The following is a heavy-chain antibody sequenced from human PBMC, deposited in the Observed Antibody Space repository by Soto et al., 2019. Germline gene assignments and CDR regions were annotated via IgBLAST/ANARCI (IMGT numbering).Heavy chain of an antibody. Sequence: QLQLQESGPGLVKPSETLSLTCTVSGGSISSSSYYWGWIRQPPGKGLEWIGRIYYSGSSYYNPSLKLRVTISVDTSKTHFSLKLSSVTAADTAVYYCARHPLRPVVVPAAEINWFDPWGQGTLVTVSS. CDR1: GGSISSSSYY. J-gene: IGHJ5*02. CDR3: ARHPLRPVVVPAAEINWFDP. D-gene: IGHD2-2*01. CDR2: IYYSGSS. V-gene: IGHV4-39*01.